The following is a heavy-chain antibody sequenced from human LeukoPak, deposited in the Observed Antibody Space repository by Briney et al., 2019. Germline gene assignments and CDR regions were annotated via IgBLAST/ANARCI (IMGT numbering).Heavy chain of an antibody. J-gene: IGHJ5*02. CDR1: GGSISGYY. Sequence: SETLSLTCTVSGGSISGYYWSWIRQPPGKGLEWIGEINHSGSTNYNPSLKSRVTISVDTSKNQFSLKLSSVTAADTAVYYCARGKPSSGWKVKARFDPWGQGTLVTVSS. CDR2: INHSGST. CDR3: ARGKPSSGWKVKARFDP. V-gene: IGHV4-34*01. D-gene: IGHD6-19*01.